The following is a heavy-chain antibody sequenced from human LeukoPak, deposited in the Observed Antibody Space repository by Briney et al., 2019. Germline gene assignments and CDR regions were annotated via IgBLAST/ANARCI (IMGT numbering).Heavy chain of an antibody. CDR3: ARQDHDYGDYGGFFY. Sequence: GESLKISCKGSGYSFTSYWIGWVRQMPVKGLEWMGIIYPGDSDTRYSPSFQGQVTISADKSISTAYLQWSSLKASDTAMYYCARQDHDYGDYGGFFYWGQGTLVTVSS. CDR1: GYSFTSYW. CDR2: IYPGDSDT. J-gene: IGHJ4*02. D-gene: IGHD4-17*01. V-gene: IGHV5-51*01.